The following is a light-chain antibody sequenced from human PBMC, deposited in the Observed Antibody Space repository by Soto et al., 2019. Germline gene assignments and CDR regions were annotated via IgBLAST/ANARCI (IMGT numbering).Light chain of an antibody. J-gene: IGLJ1*01. CDR1: SSDVGTYNL. Sequence: QFVLTQPASVSGSPGQSITISCTGTSSDVGTYNLVSWYQQHPGKAPKLMVYEGTKRPSGVSNRFSGSKSGNTASLTISGLQAEDEADYYCCSYVGSSTYVFGTGTKVTVL. V-gene: IGLV2-23*01. CDR3: CSYVGSSTYV. CDR2: EGT.